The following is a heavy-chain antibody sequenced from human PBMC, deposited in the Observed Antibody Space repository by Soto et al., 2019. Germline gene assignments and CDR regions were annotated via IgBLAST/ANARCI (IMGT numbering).Heavy chain of an antibody. D-gene: IGHD2-21*01. CDR2: ISPKSTYR. V-gene: IGHV3-11*06. Sequence: GSLRLSCPPAGFRLSDYYMSWIRQAPGKGLEWLSHISPKSTYRNYADSVKGRFTISRDNTKSSLFLQMNSLGVEDTAVYYCVRGGGGGLFEHWGQGVLVTYPQ. CDR1: GFRLSDYY. J-gene: IGHJ4*02. CDR3: VRGGGGGLFEH.